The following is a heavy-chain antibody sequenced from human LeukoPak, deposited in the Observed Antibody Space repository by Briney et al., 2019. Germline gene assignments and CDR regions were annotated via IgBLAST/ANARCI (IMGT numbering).Heavy chain of an antibody. CDR3: AKDMDVVGATRGYFVY. CDR2: ISGDGGST. J-gene: IGHJ4*02. CDR1: GFTFDDYA. V-gene: IGHV3-43*02. Sequence: PGGSLRLSCAASGFTFDDYAIHWVRQAPGKGLEWVSLISGDGGSTYYADSVKGRFTISRDNSKNSLYLQMNSLRTEDTALYYCAKDMDVVGATRGYFVYWGQGTLVTVSS. D-gene: IGHD1-26*01.